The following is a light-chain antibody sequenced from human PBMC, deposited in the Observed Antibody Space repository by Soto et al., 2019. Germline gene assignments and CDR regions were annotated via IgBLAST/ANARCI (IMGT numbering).Light chain of an antibody. CDR3: QQYSDWPLT. CDR2: STS. J-gene: IGKJ4*01. CDR1: QSVSSN. V-gene: IGKV3-15*01. Sequence: IVMTQSPSTLSVSPVERATLPFMASQSVSSNLAWYQQKPGQAPRLLIYSTSTRAIGIPARFSGSGSGTEFTLIISSLQSEDFAVYYCQQYSDWPLTFGGGTKVDIK.